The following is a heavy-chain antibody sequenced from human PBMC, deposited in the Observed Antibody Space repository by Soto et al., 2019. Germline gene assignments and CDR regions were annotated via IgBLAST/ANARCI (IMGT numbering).Heavy chain of an antibody. CDR2: IYYSGHT. Sequence: SETLSLTCSVSDGSFSSSYYWGWLRQAPGKGLEWLGNIYYSGHTYYNPSLKSRFAMSVDTSKNQFSLTLTSVTAADTAVYYCARYSLRGRFFDSWGQGTLVTVSS. CDR1: DGSFSSSYY. V-gene: IGHV4-39*01. D-gene: IGHD2-21*01. J-gene: IGHJ4*02. CDR3: ARYSLRGRFFDS.